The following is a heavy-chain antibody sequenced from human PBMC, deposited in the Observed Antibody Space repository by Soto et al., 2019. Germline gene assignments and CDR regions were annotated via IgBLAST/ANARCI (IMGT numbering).Heavy chain of an antibody. CDR1: GGSVNSGGYS. CDR2: ISPSGSP. CDR3: TRGVLA. D-gene: IGHD2-8*01. J-gene: IGHJ5*02. V-gene: IGHV4-30-2*01. Sequence: QVQLQESGSRLVRPSQTVSLTCSVSGGSVNSGGYSWSWIRQTPGKGLEWIGFISPSGSPAYNPSIKSRVTISVDRSNKQISIELTSLTAADTAVYYCTRGVLAWGPGTRVTVSS.